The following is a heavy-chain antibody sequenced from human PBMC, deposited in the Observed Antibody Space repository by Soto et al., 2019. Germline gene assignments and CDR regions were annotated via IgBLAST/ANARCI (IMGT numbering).Heavy chain of an antibody. D-gene: IGHD2-2*01. CDR1: GFTFSSYG. V-gene: IGHV3-33*01. CDR3: ARDRVPAARKYYYYYYGMDV. J-gene: IGHJ6*02. Sequence: QVQLVESGGGVVQPGRSLRLSCAASGFTFSSYGRHWVRQAPGKGLEWVAVIWYDGSNKYYADSVKGRFTISRDNSKNTLYLQMNSLRAEDTAVYYCARDRVPAARKYYYYYYGMDVWGQGTTVTVSS. CDR2: IWYDGSNK.